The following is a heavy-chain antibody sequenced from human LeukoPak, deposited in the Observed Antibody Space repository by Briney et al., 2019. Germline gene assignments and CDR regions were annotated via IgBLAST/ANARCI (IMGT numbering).Heavy chain of an antibody. Sequence: PGGSLRLSCAASGFTFSIYSMNWVRQAPGKGLEWVSSISSSSSYIYYADSVKGRFTISRDNAKNSLYLQMNSLRAEDTAVYYCARGVWGSYRYTPDAFDIWGQGTMVTVSS. CDR3: ARGVWGSYRYTPDAFDI. CDR1: GFTFSIYS. V-gene: IGHV3-21*01. D-gene: IGHD3-16*02. J-gene: IGHJ3*02. CDR2: ISSSSSYI.